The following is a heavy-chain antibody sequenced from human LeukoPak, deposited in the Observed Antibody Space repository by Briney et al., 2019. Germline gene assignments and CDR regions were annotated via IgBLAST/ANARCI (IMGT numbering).Heavy chain of an antibody. CDR2: INHSGST. V-gene: IGHV4-34*01. J-gene: IGHJ6*02. Sequence: SETLSLTCAVYGGSFSGYYWSWIRQPPGKGLEWIGEINHSGSTNYNPSLKSRVTISVDTSKNQFSLKLSSVTAADTAVYYCARRPIWSGYYYYYYNGMDVWGQGTTVTVSS. CDR1: GGSFSGYY. CDR3: ARRPIWSGYYYYYYNGMDV. D-gene: IGHD3-3*01.